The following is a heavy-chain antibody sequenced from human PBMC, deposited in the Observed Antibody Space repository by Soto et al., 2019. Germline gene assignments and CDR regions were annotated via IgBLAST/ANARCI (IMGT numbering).Heavy chain of an antibody. Sequence: QVQLVESGGGVVQPGRSLRLSCAASGFTFSSYGMHWVRQAPGKGLEWVAVISYDGSNKYYAYSVKGRFTISRDNSKNTLYLQMNSLRAEDTAVYYCAKETLWFGELFPYYYYYGMDVWGQGTTVIVSS. CDR2: ISYDGSNK. D-gene: IGHD3-10*01. V-gene: IGHV3-30*18. J-gene: IGHJ6*02. CDR3: AKETLWFGELFPYYYYYGMDV. CDR1: GFTFSSYG.